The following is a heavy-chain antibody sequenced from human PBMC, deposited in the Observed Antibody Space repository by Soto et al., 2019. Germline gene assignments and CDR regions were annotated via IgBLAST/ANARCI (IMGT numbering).Heavy chain of an antibody. CDR2: ISNYNGDT. Sequence: QVQLVQSGAEVKKPGASVKVSCKASGYTFTSYGISWVRQAPGQGLEWMGWISNYNGDTNYAQKLQGRVTMTTDTSTSTDYMELRSLKSDATAVYYCTRGGQLFAGNYFDYWGQGTLVTVSS. CDR3: TRGGQLFAGNYFDY. V-gene: IGHV1-18*01. J-gene: IGHJ4*02. CDR1: GYTFTSYG. D-gene: IGHD3-10*02.